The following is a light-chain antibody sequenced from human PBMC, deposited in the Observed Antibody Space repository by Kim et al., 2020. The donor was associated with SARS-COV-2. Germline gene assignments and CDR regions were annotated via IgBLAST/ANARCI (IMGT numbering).Light chain of an antibody. CDR1: SSNIGTNY. J-gene: IGLJ2*01. CDR3: AAWHDSLIGVV. CDR2: RNN. V-gene: IGLV1-47*01. Sequence: QSVLTQPPSASGTPGQRVTISCSGSSSNIGTNYVYWYQQLPGTPPKVLIYRNNQRPSGVPDRFSGSKSVTSAFLAISGLRSEDEAYSYCAAWHDSLIGVVFGGGTQLTV.